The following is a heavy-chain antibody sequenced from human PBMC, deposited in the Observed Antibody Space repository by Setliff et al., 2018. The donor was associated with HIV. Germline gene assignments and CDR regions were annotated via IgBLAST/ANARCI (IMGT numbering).Heavy chain of an antibody. CDR2: ISPSGGTI. Sequence: GASVKVSCKASGYTFTNYYIHWVRQAPGQGLEWMGIISPSGGTINYAQKFQGRVTITTDESTSTAYMELSNLRSEDTAVYYCARVPNQELYFYGMDVWGQGTTVTVSS. CDR3: ARVPNQELYFYGMDV. V-gene: IGHV1-46*01. D-gene: IGHD1-7*01. J-gene: IGHJ6*02. CDR1: GYTFTNYY.